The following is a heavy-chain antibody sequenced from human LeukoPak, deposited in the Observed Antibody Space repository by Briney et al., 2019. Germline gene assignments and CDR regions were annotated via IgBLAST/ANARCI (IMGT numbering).Heavy chain of an antibody. CDR3: VKESPYGTPRLYYFDY. Sequence: GRSLRLSCAASGFTLSTYAMSWVRQAPGKGPEWVSAISRSTTYYADSVKGRFTISKDISKNTLSLQMNSLRAEDTAIYYCVKESPYGTPRLYYFDYWGQGTLVTVSS. CDR1: GFTLSTYA. V-gene: IGHV3-23*01. D-gene: IGHD1-26*01. J-gene: IGHJ4*02. CDR2: ISRSTT.